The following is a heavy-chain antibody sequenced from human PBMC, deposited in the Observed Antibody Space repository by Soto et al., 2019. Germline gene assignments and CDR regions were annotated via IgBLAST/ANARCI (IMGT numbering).Heavy chain of an antibody. J-gene: IGHJ4*02. D-gene: IGHD3-16*01. CDR1: GGSFSGYY. Sequence: QVQLQQWGAGLLKPSETLSLTCAVYGGSFSGYYWSWIRQPPGKGLEWIGEINHSGSTNYNPSLKSRVTISVDTSKTQFSRKVSSVTAADTAVYYCARGFNTLLLWDYEPLFDYWGQGTLVTVSS. CDR2: INHSGST. CDR3: ARGFNTLLLWDYEPLFDY. V-gene: IGHV4-34*01.